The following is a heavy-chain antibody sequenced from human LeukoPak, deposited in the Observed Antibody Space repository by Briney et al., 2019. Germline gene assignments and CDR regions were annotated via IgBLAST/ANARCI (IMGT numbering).Heavy chain of an antibody. J-gene: IGHJ4*02. CDR1: GGSISSYY. CDR3: ARGTTGYSYGYYFDY. CDR2: IYYSGST. Sequence: SETLSLTCTVSGGSISSYYWSWIRQPPGKGLEWIGYIYYSGSTNYNPSLKSRVTISVDTSKNQFSLKLSSVTAADTAVYYCARGTTGYSYGYYFDYWGQGTLVTVSA. D-gene: IGHD5-18*01. V-gene: IGHV4-59*01.